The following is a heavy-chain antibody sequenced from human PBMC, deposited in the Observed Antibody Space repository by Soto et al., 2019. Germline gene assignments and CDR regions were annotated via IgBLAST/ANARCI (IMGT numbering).Heavy chain of an antibody. V-gene: IGHV3-74*01. Sequence: GGTLRLSCSASGFPFSHYWMHWVRQTPGKGLVWVSRINPAGTITNYADSVEGRFTISRDNADSALFLQMNSLSAEDTAIYYCTSDTFGLRDTWGQGTLVTVSS. CDR1: GFPFSHYW. CDR2: INPAGTIT. D-gene: IGHD3-16*01. J-gene: IGHJ5*02. CDR3: TSDTFGLRDT.